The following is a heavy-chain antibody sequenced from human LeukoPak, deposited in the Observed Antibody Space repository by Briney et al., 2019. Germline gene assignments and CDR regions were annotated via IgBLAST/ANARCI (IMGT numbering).Heavy chain of an antibody. J-gene: IGHJ5*02. Sequence: GESLKISCQGSGYSFTTYWISWVRQMHGKGLEWMGRIDPSDSYTNYSTSFQGHVTIPADKSISTAYLHWSSLKASDTAMYDCARHLDSHCSGGSCYDWFDPWGQGTLVTVSS. CDR3: ARHLDSHCSGGSCYDWFDP. CDR2: IDPSDSYT. CDR1: GYSFTTYW. V-gene: IGHV5-10-1*01. D-gene: IGHD2-15*01.